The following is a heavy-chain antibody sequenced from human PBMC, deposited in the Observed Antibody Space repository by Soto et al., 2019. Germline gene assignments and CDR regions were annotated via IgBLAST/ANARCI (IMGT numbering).Heavy chain of an antibody. CDR1: GFTFSNYA. D-gene: IGHD2-2*01. CDR3: AKSRIVVVPSEGMDV. CDR2: IGGSGGGT. V-gene: IGHV3-23*01. J-gene: IGHJ6*02. Sequence: PVGSLRLSCAASGFTFSNYAMSWVRQAPGKGLEWVSAIGGSGGGTNYADSVKGRFTISRDNSKNTLYLQMDSLRAEDTAVYYCAKSRIVVVPSEGMDVWGQGTTVTVSS.